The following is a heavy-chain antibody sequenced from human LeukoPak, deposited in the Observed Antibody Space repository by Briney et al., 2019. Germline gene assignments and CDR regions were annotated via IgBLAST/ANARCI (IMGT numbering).Heavy chain of an antibody. CDR3: ARDFFYGDYLAYYFDY. D-gene: IGHD4-17*01. CDR1: GGTFSSYA. V-gene: IGHV1-69*06. Sequence: GASVKVSCKASGGTFSSYAISWVRQAPGQGLEWMGGIIPIFGTANYAQKFQGRVTITADKSTSTAYMELSNLRSEDTAVYYCARDFFYGDYLAYYFDYWGQGTLVTVSS. CDR2: IIPIFGTA. J-gene: IGHJ4*02.